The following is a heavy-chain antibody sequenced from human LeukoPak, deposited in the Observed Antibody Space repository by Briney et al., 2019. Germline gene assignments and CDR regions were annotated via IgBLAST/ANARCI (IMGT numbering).Heavy chain of an antibody. V-gene: IGHV4-59*08. CDR1: GVSISGYS. CDR3: ARHIVVVPAAIGDYYYYGMDV. Sequence: SETLSLTCSVSGVSISGYSWTWLRQPPGKRLEWIGYIYYSGSTNYDPSLKSRVTISVDTSKNQFSLKLSSVTAADTAVYYCARHIVVVPAAIGDYYYYGMDVWGQGTTVTVSS. D-gene: IGHD2-2*02. J-gene: IGHJ6*02. CDR2: IYYSGST.